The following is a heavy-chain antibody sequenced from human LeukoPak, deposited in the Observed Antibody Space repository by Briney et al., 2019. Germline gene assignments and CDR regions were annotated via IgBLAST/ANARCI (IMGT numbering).Heavy chain of an antibody. J-gene: IGHJ4*02. CDR1: GGTFSSYA. CDR2: IIPIFGTA. Sequence: SVKVSCKASGGTFSSYAISWVRQAPGQGLEWMGGIIPIFGTANYAQKFQGRVTITADESTSTAYMELSSLRSEDTAVYYCARGFTSTIFGAPFDYWGQGTPVTVSS. D-gene: IGHD3-3*01. V-gene: IGHV1-69*13. CDR3: ARGFTSTIFGAPFDY.